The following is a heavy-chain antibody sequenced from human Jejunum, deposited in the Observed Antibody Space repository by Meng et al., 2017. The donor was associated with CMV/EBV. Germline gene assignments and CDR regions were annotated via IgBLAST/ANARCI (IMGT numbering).Heavy chain of an antibody. CDR3: ARDKDVDPILGLRAFDP. D-gene: IGHD5-12*01. V-gene: IGHV3-21*01. CDR1: GFSFNTYS. CDR2: ISGSDNYI. J-gene: IGHJ5*02. Sequence: EVHLGESGXGLVKPEESLKISXFACGFSFNTYSMNWVRQAPGKGLEWLSSISGSDNYIFYADSAKGRFTISRDNAKNSLYLQINSLRVDDTAVYYCARDKDVDPILGLRAFDPWGQGTLVTVSS.